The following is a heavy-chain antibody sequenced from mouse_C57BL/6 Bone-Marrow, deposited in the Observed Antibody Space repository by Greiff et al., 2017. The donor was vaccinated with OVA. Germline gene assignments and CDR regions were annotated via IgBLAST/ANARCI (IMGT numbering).Heavy chain of an antibody. CDR1: GYTFTTYP. Sequence: QVQLQQSGAELVQPGASVKMSCKASGYTFTTYPIAWMKQNPGQSLEWIGNFHPDNDDTKYNEKFKGKATLTVEKSSSTVYLQLSRLTSDDSAVYYCAKRDYDYDAYFNYWSQGTTLTVSS. V-gene: IGHV1-47*01. D-gene: IGHD2-4*01. CDR3: AKRDYDYDAYFNY. CDR2: FHPDNDDT. J-gene: IGHJ2*01.